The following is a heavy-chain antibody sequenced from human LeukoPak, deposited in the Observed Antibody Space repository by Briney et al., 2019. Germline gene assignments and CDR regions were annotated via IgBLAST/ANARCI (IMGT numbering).Heavy chain of an antibody. CDR3: AKVWTLRSLPDY. V-gene: IGHV3-23*01. CDR2: ISGSGGST. J-gene: IGHJ4*02. D-gene: IGHD3/OR15-3a*01. Sequence: GGSLILSCAASGFTFSSYAMSWVRQAPGKGLEWVSAISGSGGSTYYADSVKGRFTISRDNSKNTLYLQMNSLRAEDTAVYYCAKVWTLRSLPDYWGQGTLVTVSS. CDR1: GFTFSSYA.